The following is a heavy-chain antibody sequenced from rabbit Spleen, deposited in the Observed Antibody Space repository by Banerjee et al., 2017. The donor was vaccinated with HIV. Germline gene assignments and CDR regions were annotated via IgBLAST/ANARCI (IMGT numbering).Heavy chain of an antibody. J-gene: IGHJ4*01. V-gene: IGHV1S45*01. Sequence: QEQLVESGGGLVKPEGSLTLTCKASGVSFSDKDVMCWVRQAPGKGLEWIACINTVTGKSVYASWAKGRFIMSRTSSTTVTLQMTSLTAADTATYFCARAGEGGDGYLNLWGQGTLVTVS. CDR2: INTVTGKS. CDR1: GVSFSDKDV. CDR3: ARAGEGGDGYLNL. D-gene: IGHD5-1*01.